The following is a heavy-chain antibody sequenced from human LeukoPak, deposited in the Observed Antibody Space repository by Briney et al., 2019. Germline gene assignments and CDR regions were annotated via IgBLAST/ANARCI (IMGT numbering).Heavy chain of an antibody. V-gene: IGHV4-59*01. CDR2: IYYSGRT. Sequence: SETLSLTCTVSGVSITNYYWSWIRQSPGKGLEWIGYIYYSGRTNYNPSLKSRVTISVDTSKNEFSLRVSSVTAADTAEYYCARHYYGANSGWDYWGQGALVTVSS. D-gene: IGHD4-23*01. J-gene: IGHJ4*02. CDR3: ARHYYGANSGWDY. CDR1: GVSITNYY.